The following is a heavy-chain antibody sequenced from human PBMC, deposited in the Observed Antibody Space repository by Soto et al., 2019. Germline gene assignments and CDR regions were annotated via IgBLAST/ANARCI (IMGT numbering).Heavy chain of an antibody. CDR2: IYYSGST. CDR3: ARVAVAATRSSYYYGMDV. J-gene: IGHJ6*02. V-gene: IGHV4-59*01. Sequence: LSLTCTVSGGSISSYYWSWIRQPPGKGLEWIGYIYYSGSTNYNPSLKSRVTISVDTSKNQFSLKLSSVTAADTAVYYCARVAVAATRSSYYYGMDVWGQGSTVTVYS. D-gene: IGHD2-15*01. CDR1: GGSISSYY.